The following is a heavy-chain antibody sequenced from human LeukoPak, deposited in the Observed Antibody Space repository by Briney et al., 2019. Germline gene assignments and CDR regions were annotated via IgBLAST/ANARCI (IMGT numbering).Heavy chain of an antibody. J-gene: IGHJ6*02. Sequence: PGGSLRLSCAASGFTFSSYSMNWVRQAPGKGLEWVSSISSSSSYIYYADSVKGRFTISRDNAKNSLYLQMNSLRAEDTAVYYCARGLRDYYYYGMDVWGQGTTVTVSS. CDR2: ISSSSSYI. V-gene: IGHV3-21*01. CDR1: GFTFSSYS. CDR3: ARGLRDYYYYGMDV.